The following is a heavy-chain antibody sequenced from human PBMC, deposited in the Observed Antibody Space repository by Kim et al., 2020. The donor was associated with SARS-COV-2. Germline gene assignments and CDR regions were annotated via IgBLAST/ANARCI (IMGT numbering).Heavy chain of an antibody. CDR2: INHSGST. V-gene: IGHV4-34*01. J-gene: IGHJ5*02. CDR1: GGSFSGYY. Sequence: SETLSLTCAVYGGSFSGYYWSWIRQPPGKGLEWIGEINHSGSTNYNPSLKSRVTISVDTSKNQFSLKLSSVTAADTAVYYCARGLYSSSPTNNWFDPWGQGTLVTVSS. CDR3: ARGLYSSSPTNNWFDP. D-gene: IGHD6-13*01.